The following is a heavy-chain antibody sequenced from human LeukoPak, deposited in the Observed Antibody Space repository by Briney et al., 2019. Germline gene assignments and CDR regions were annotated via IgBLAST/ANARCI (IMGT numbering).Heavy chain of an antibody. CDR1: GFMFNGYS. Sequence: PGGSLRLSCAASGFMFNGYSLTWVRQAPGKGLEWISYISAGSDYIYYTDSVKGRFTISRDNAKNSLYLQLNSLRVEDTAVYFCKSQDYWGQGTLVTVSS. J-gene: IGHJ4*02. CDR3: KSQDY. CDR2: ISAGSDYI. V-gene: IGHV3-21*05.